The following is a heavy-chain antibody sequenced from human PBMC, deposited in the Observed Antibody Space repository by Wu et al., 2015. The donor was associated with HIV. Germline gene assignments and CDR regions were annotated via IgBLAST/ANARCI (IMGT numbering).Heavy chain of an antibody. CDR1: GGSFSSYG. J-gene: IGHJ6*02. CDR3: AKTNRIVTNGIDFYHYYGMDV. Sequence: QLVQSGAEVRKPGSSVKVSCKASGGSFSSYGISWVRQAPGQGLEWMGGVIPLFGVESYAQKFHDRVKITTDESTSTAYMELSSLKSEDTAVYYCAKTNRIVTNGIDFYHYYGMDVWGQGTTVTVS. V-gene: IGHV1-69*05. D-gene: IGHD1-1*01. CDR2: VIPLFGVE.